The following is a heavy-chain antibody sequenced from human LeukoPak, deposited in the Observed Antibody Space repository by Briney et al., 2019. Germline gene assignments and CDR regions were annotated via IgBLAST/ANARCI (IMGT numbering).Heavy chain of an antibody. CDR1: GYTFTSYG. CDR2: ISAYNGNT. Sequence: GASVKVSCKASGYTFTSYGISWVRQAPGQGLEWMGWISAYNGNTNYAQKLQGRVTMTTDTSTSTAYMELRSLRSDGTAVYYCASLAAAGKGVYFQHWGQGTLVTVSS. D-gene: IGHD6-13*01. V-gene: IGHV1-18*01. CDR3: ASLAAAGKGVYFQH. J-gene: IGHJ1*01.